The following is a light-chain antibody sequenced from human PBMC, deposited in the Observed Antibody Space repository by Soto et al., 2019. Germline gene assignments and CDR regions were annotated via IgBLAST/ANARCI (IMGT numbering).Light chain of an antibody. CDR1: QSVSSY. Sequence: EIVLTQSPATLSLSPGERATLSCRASQSVSSYLAWYQQKPGQAPRLLIYDASNRATGIPARFSGSGCGTDVPLTISSLEPEDFAVDYCQQRSTWPYTFGQGTKLEIK. CDR2: DAS. V-gene: IGKV3-11*01. J-gene: IGKJ2*01. CDR3: QQRSTWPYT.